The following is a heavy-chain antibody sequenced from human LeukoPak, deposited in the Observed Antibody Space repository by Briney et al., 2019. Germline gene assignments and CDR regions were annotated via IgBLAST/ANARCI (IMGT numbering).Heavy chain of an antibody. Sequence: GGSLRLSCAASGFTFSNYAMNWVRQAPGKGLEWVSAISGSGGSTYYADSVKGRFTISRDNSKNTLYLQMNSLRAEDTAVYYCAKGDTKYPNWFDPWGQGTLVTVSS. CDR2: ISGSGGST. CDR1: GFTFSNYA. J-gene: IGHJ5*02. CDR3: AKGDTKYPNWFDP. V-gene: IGHV3-23*01. D-gene: IGHD2-2*01.